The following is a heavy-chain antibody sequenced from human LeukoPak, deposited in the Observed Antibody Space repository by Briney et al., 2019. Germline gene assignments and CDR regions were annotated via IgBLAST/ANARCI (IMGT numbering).Heavy chain of an antibody. D-gene: IGHD6-19*01. CDR2: KKQDGSEK. J-gene: IGHJ6*02. Sequence: GGSLRLSCAASGFTFSSYWMSWVRPAPGKGLGGGANKKQDGSEKYYVDSVKGRLTISRDNAKNSLYLQMNSLRAEDTAVYYCARAGEQWLSSPYGMDVWGQGTTVTVSS. CDR3: ARAGEQWLSSPYGMDV. CDR1: GFTFSSYW. V-gene: IGHV3-7*01.